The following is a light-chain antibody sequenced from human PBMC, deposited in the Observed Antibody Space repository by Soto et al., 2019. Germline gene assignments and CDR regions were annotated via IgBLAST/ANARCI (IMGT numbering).Light chain of an antibody. CDR1: QDISNY. J-gene: IGKJ4*01. Sequence: DIQMTQSPSSLSASVGDRVTITCQASQDISNYLNWYQQKPGKAPKLLIYDASNLETGVPSRFSGSGSGTDFTFTISSLQPEDIETSYCQQYDNLPLTFGGGTKVDI. V-gene: IGKV1-33*01. CDR3: QQYDNLPLT. CDR2: DAS.